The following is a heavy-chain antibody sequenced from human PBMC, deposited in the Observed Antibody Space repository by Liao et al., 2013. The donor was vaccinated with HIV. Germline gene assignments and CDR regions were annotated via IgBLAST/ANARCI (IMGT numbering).Heavy chain of an antibody. J-gene: IGHJ4*02. CDR3: ARGFRLRLGLVDY. CDR2: INHSGRT. CDR1: GGSFSGYY. V-gene: IGHV4-34*01. Sequence: QVQLQQWGAGLLKPSETLSLTCAVYGGSFSGYYWSWIRQPPGKGLEWIGEINHSGRTNYNPSLKSRVTISVDTSKNQFSLKLSSVTAADTAVYYCARGFRLRLGLVDYWGQGNPGHRLL. D-gene: IGHD3-16*01.